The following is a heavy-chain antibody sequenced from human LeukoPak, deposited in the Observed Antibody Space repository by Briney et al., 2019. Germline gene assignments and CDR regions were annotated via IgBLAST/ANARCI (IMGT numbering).Heavy chain of an antibody. D-gene: IGHD3-10*01. CDR1: GFTFSSYW. CDR3: ARESYGPEYYFDY. Sequence: GGSLRLSCAASGFTFSSYWMHWVRQAPGKGLVWVSRINGDGSTTTYADSVTGRFTISRDNAKNTQYLQMNRLGAEDTAVYYCARESYGPEYYFDYWGQGTLVTVSS. CDR2: INGDGSTT. J-gene: IGHJ4*02. V-gene: IGHV3-74*01.